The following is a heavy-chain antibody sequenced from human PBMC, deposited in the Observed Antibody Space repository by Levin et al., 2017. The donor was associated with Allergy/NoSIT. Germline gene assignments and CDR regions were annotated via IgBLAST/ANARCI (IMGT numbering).Heavy chain of an antibody. J-gene: IGHJ4*02. V-gene: IGHV1-18*01. CDR3: TRQRGDNSMWHSLH. CDR1: GYTFSDHG. CDR2: ISANNGNT. D-gene: IGHD2/OR15-2a*01. Sequence: VASVKVSCKASGYTFSDHGISWVRQAPGQGLEWLGWISANNGNTNYAQKLQGRVTMTTDTSTSTAYMELRSLRSDDTAVYYCTRQRGDNSMWHSLHWGQGTLVTVSS.